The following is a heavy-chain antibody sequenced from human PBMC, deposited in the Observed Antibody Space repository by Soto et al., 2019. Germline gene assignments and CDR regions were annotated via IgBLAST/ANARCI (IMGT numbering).Heavy chain of an antibody. CDR1: GGSISSGGYY. CDR3: ARVDRYNWFDP. CDR2: IYYSGST. D-gene: IGHD2-15*01. J-gene: IGHJ5*02. Sequence: SETLALTCTVSGGSISSGGYYWSWIRQHPGKGLEWIGYIYYSGSTYYNPSLESRVTISVDTSKNQFSLKLSSVTAADTAVYYCARVDRYNWFDPWGQGTLVTVSS. V-gene: IGHV4-31*03.